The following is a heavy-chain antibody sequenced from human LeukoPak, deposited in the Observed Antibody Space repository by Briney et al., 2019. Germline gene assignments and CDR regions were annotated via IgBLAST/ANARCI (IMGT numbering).Heavy chain of an antibody. Sequence: GGSLKISCKGSGYSFTSSWIGWVRQMPGKGLEWMGIIYPGDSDTRYSPSFQGQVTISVDKSISTAYLQWSSLKASDTAMYYCARRLSNYCGGDCYSFYFDYWGQGTLVTVSS. V-gene: IGHV5-51*01. CDR1: GYSFTSSW. J-gene: IGHJ4*02. CDR2: IYPGDSDT. CDR3: ARRLSNYCGGDCYSFYFDY. D-gene: IGHD2-21*02.